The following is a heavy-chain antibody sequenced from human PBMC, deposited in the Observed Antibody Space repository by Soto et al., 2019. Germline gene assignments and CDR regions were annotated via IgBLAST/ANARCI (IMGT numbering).Heavy chain of an antibody. CDR2: IYYSGST. CDR3: ARRYGASFDY. J-gene: IGHJ4*02. Sequence: SETLSLTCTVSGGSISSGGYYWRWIRQHPGKGLEWIGYIYYSGSTNYNPSLKSRVTISVDTSKNQFSLKLSSVTAADTAVYYCARRYGASFDYWGQGTLVTVSS. CDR1: GGSISSGGYY. D-gene: IGHD4-17*01. V-gene: IGHV4-61*08.